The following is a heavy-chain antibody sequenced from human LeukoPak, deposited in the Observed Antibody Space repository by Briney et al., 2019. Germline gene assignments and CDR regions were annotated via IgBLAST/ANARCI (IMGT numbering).Heavy chain of an antibody. CDR1: GDSITSGTYY. CDR3: ARIVPIVVVPADRRRYWYFDL. D-gene: IGHD2-2*01. CDR2: INHSGST. J-gene: IGHJ2*01. Sequence: PSETLSLTCTVSGDSITSGTYYWGWIRQPPGKGLEWIGEINHSGSTNYNPSLKSRVTISVDTFKNQFSLKLSSVTAADTAVYYCARIVPIVVVPADRRRYWYFDLWGRGTLVTVSS. V-gene: IGHV4-39*07.